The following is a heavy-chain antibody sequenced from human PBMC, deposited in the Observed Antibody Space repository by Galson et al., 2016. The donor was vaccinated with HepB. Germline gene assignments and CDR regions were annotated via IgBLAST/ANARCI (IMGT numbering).Heavy chain of an antibody. V-gene: IGHV6-1*01. CDR3: ARGDSGKYSTPFHY. J-gene: IGHJ4*02. Sequence: CAISGDSVSSNSAAWDWIRQSPSRGLEWLGRTYYRSKWYNDYAESVKSRITINPDTSKNQFSLQLNSVTPEDTAVYYCARGDSGKYSTPFHYWGQGTLVTVSS. D-gene: IGHD1-26*01. CDR1: GDSVSSNSAA. CDR2: TYYRSKWYN.